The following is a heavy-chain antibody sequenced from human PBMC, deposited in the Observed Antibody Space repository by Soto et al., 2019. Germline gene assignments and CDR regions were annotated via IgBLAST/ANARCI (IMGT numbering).Heavy chain of an antibody. CDR2: IYYSGST. Sequence: SETLSLTCTVSGGSISSSSYYWGWIRQPPGKRLEWIGSIYYSGSTYYNPSLKSRVTISVDTSKNQFSLKLSSVTAADTAVYYCARLGPVYSSSSLSWFDPWGQGTLVTVSS. J-gene: IGHJ5*02. CDR3: ARLGPVYSSSSLSWFDP. D-gene: IGHD6-6*01. V-gene: IGHV4-39*01. CDR1: GGSISSSSYY.